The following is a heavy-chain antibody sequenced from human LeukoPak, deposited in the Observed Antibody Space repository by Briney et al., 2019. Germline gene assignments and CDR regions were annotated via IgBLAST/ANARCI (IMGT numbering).Heavy chain of an antibody. CDR3: ARDHAAAGTGSFDN. J-gene: IGHJ4*02. CDR2: ISYDGSNK. Sequence: PGRSLRLSCAASGFTFSSYAMHWVRQAPGKGLEWVAVISYDGSNKYYADSVKGRFTISRDNSKNTLYLQMNSLRAEDTAVYYCARDHAAAGTGSFDNWGQGTLVTVSS. CDR1: GFTFSSYA. V-gene: IGHV3-30*04. D-gene: IGHD6-13*01.